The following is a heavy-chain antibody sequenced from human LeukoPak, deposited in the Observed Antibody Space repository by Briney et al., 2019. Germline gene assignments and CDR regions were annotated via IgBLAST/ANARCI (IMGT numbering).Heavy chain of an antibody. CDR2: ISSSSSYI. CDR3: ARDGDIVVVPADLDY. V-gene: IGHV3-21*01. D-gene: IGHD2-2*01. CDR1: GFTFSTHS. J-gene: IGHJ4*02. Sequence: GGSLRLSCAASGFTFSTHSMNWVRQAPGKGLEWVSSISSSSSYIYYADSVKGRFTISRDNAKNSLYLQMNSLRAEDTAVYYCARDGDIVVVPADLDYWGQGTLVTVSS.